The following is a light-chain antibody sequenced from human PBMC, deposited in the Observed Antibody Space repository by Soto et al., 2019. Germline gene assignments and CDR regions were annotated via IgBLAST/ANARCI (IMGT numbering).Light chain of an antibody. CDR2: GAS. V-gene: IGKV3-20*01. J-gene: IGKJ1*01. Sequence: DIVMTQSPLSLPVTPGEPASISCRSSQSLLNSNGYNYLAWYQQKPGQAPRLLIYGASNRATGIPDRFSGSGSGTDFTLTISRLEPEDFAVYYCQQYDSSGTFGQGTKVDIK. CDR3: QQYDSSGT. CDR1: QSLLNSNGYNY.